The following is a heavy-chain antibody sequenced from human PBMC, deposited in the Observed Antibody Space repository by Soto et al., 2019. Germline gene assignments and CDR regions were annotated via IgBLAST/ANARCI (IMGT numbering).Heavy chain of an antibody. Sequence: QVQLVQSGTEVKKPGSSVKVSCKASGGTFRNYPINWVRQAPGQGLEWMGSIFPLTDIPDYAQNFQARLTISAEKSTRTAYMELSSLTSDDTAMYFCARGPLAVLNYFASWGQGTLVTVSS. D-gene: IGHD2-15*01. CDR2: IFPLTDIP. CDR1: GGTFRNYP. J-gene: IGHJ4*02. V-gene: IGHV1-69*02. CDR3: ARGPLAVLNYFAS.